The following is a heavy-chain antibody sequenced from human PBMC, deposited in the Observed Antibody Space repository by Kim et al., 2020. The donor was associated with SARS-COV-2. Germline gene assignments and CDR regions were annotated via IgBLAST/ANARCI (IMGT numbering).Heavy chain of an antibody. Sequence: GGSLRLSCAASGFTFSSYSMNWVRQAPGKGLEWVSSISSSSSYIYYADSVKGRFTISRDNAKNSLYLQMNSLRAEDTAVYYCARDKVYSNYEGGRYYYYGMDVWGQGTTVTVSS. D-gene: IGHD4-4*01. CDR3: ARDKVYSNYEGGRYYYYGMDV. CDR2: ISSSSSYI. CDR1: GFTFSSYS. V-gene: IGHV3-21*01. J-gene: IGHJ6*02.